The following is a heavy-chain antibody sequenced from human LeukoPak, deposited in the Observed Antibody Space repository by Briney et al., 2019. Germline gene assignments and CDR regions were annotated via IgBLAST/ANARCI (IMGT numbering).Heavy chain of an antibody. CDR1: GFTFNSYS. J-gene: IGHJ4*02. V-gene: IGHV3-21*01. Sequence: PGGSLRLSCAASGFTFNSYSMNWVRQAPGKGLEWVSSISATSRYIYYADSLKSRFTISRDNAKNSLYLQMNSLRAEDTAVYYCAREGNWNAYDYWGQGTLVTVSS. D-gene: IGHD1-1*01. CDR2: ISATSRYI. CDR3: AREGNWNAYDY.